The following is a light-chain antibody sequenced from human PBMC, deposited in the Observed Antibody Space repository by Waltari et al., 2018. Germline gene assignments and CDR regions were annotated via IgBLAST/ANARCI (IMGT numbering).Light chain of an antibody. V-gene: IGLV2-8*01. CDR1: SSDVGGYTQ. Sequence: QSALTQPPSASGSPGQSVTISCTGTSSDVGGYTQVSGYQHPPRQAPDPQHSYGKQQHPGQAPKPMIYEVSKRPSGVPDRFSGSKSGNTASLTVSGLQAEDEADYYCSSYAGSNNFFYVFGTGTKVTVL. CDR2: EVS. CDR3: SSYAGSNNFFYV. J-gene: IGLJ1*01.